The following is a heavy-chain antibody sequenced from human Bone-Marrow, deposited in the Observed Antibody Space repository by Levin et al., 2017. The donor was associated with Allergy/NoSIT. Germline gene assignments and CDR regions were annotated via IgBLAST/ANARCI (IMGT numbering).Heavy chain of an antibody. CDR1: GFAFSSYP. V-gene: IGHV3-30*04. CDR3: ARNLVPGYKVGVLDS. CDR2: MSHDGNKK. Sequence: GGSLRLSCVASGFAFSSYPMHWVRQTPGKGPEWVAVMSHDGNKKYYTGSVKGRFTISRDDSKNTLYLQMNNVRPDDTGVYYCARNLVPGYKVGVLDSWRRGTPVTVSS. J-gene: IGHJ1*01. D-gene: IGHD5-24*01.